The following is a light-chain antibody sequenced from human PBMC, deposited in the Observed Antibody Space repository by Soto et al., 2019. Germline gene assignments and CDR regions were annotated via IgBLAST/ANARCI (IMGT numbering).Light chain of an antibody. Sequence: DIQMSQSPSTLFASVGDSITITCRASESVSTSLAWYQKKPGKAPKLLIYDASSLKTGVPSRFTGSGSGTGFSLTISGLQPDDFATYYCQQYSHSWTFGQGTKVDIK. J-gene: IGKJ1*01. CDR3: QQYSHSWT. CDR2: DAS. CDR1: ESVSTS. V-gene: IGKV1-5*01.